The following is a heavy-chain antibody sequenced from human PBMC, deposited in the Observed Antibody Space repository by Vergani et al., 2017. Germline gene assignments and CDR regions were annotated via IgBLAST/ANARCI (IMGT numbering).Heavy chain of an antibody. J-gene: IGHJ6*02. CDR2: IYYSGCT. CDR1: GVSISSYC. D-gene: IGHD3-10*01. Sequence: QVQLQESGAGLVKPSETLSLTCTVSGVSISSYCWSWIRQPPGKGLEWIGYIYYSGCTNYNPSLKSRVTISVDTSKNQFSLKLSSVTAADTAVYYCARECDYYGSGSYYNYYGMDFWGQGTTVTVSS. CDR3: ARECDYYGSGSYYNYYGMDF. V-gene: IGHV4-59*01.